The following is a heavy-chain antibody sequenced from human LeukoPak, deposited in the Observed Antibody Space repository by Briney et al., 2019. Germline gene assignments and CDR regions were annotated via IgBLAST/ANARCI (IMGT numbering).Heavy chain of an antibody. CDR1: GYTFTSYG. CDR3: ARDTGSTSIWYFDL. CDR2: ISAYNGNT. D-gene: IGHD2-2*01. J-gene: IGHJ2*01. Sequence: ASVKVSCKASGYTFTSYGISWVRQAPGQGLEWMGWISAYNGNTNYAQKLQGRVTMTTDTSTSTAYMELRSLRSDDTAVYYCARDTGSTSIWYFDLWGRGTLVTVSS. V-gene: IGHV1-18*01.